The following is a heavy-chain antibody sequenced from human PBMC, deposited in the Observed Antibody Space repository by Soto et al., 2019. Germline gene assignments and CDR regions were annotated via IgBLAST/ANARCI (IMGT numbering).Heavy chain of an antibody. D-gene: IGHD2-15*01. Sequence: PSGTLSLTCTVSVFSISSSSYYWGWIRQRPGKGLEWIVSIYYSGSNYYNPSLKSRVTISLDTSKNQFSLKMSSVTAEDTDVYYCATHEGNEVDTVLDHWGQGPLLTVSS. J-gene: IGHJ4*02. CDR1: VFSISSSSYY. CDR3: ATHEGNEVDTVLDH. CDR2: IYYSGSN. V-gene: IGHV4-39*01.